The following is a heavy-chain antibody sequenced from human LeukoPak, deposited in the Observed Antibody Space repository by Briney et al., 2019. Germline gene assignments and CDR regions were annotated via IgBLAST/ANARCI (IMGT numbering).Heavy chain of an antibody. V-gene: IGHV1-46*01. CDR3: ARTGCSSTSCFYNWFDP. D-gene: IGHD2-2*01. CDR2: INPSGGST. J-gene: IGHJ5*02. CDR1: GCTFTSYY. Sequence: ASVKVSCKASGCTFTSYYMHWVRQAPGQGLEWMGIINPSGGSTSYAQKFQGRVTMTRDTSTSTVYMELSSLRSEDTAVYYCARTGCSSTSCFYNWFDPWGQGTLVTVSS.